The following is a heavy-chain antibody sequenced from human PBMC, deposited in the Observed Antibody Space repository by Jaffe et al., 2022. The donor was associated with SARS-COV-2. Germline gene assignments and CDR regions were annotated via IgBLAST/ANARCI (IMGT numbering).Heavy chain of an antibody. Sequence: EVQLLESGGGLVQPGGSLRLSCAASGFTFSSYAMSWVRQAPGKGLEWVSAISGSGGSTYYADSVKGRFTISRDNSKNTLYLQMNSLRAEDTAVYYCAKDRGYGSGSPPGRFDPWGQGTLVTVSS. CDR3: AKDRGYGSGSPPGRFDP. D-gene: IGHD3-10*01. V-gene: IGHV3-23*01. CDR2: ISGSGGST. CDR1: GFTFSSYA. J-gene: IGHJ5*02.